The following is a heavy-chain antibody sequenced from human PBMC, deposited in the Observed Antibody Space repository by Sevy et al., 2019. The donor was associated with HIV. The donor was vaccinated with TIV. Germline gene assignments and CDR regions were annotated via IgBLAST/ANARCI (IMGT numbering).Heavy chain of an antibody. CDR3: AKGNSGSFDY. V-gene: IGHV3-7*01. CDR2: IKQEESEK. D-gene: IGHD3-22*01. J-gene: IGHJ4*02. CDR1: GFSFSTYW. Sequence: GGSLRLSCAASGFSFSTYWMHWVRQAPGKGLEGVAKIKQEESEKYYVASVKGRFTISRDNAKNSVYLEMNSLRTEDTAIYYCAKGNSGSFDYWGQGTLVTVSS.